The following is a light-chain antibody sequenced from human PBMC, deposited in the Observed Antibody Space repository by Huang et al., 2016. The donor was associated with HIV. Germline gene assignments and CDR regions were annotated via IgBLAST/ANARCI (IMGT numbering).Light chain of an antibody. J-gene: IGKJ1*01. CDR2: WAS. CDR1: QHVGSS. Sequence: DIVMTQSPDSLAVSLGERATINCKSSQHVGSSFAWYQQKPGQSPKLLIYWASTRAFGVPDRFSGSGSGTDFTLTISSLQAADVAVYYCQQHYSSPWTFGQGTKVEIK. CDR3: QQHYSSPWT. V-gene: IGKV4-1*01.